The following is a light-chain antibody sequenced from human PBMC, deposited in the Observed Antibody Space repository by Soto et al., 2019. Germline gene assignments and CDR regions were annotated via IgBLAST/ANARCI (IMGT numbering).Light chain of an antibody. CDR3: QQYGRSPMYS. CDR2: AGS. Sequence: EIVLTQSPGTLSVSPGDRVTLSCRASQSISINLAWYQHKPGQAPRLLIHAGSTRATGIPARISGSGSGTEFTLTISSLQSEDFAVYYCQQYGRSPMYSFGQGTKLEIK. J-gene: IGKJ2*03. CDR1: QSISIN. V-gene: IGKV3D-15*01.